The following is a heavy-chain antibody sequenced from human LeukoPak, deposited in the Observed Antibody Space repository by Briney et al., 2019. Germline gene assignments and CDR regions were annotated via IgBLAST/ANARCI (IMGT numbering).Heavy chain of an antibody. CDR1: GYTFTSYG. CDR2: ISAYNGNT. V-gene: IGHV1-18*01. J-gene: IGHJ4*02. D-gene: IGHD3-22*01. CDR3: ARESGYYDSSGYYKYYFDY. Sequence: ASVKVSCKASGYTFTSYGISWVLQAPGQGLEWMGWISAYNGNTNYAQKLQGRVTMTTDTSTSTAYMELRSLRSDDTAVYYCARESGYYDSSGYYKYYFDYWGQGTLVTVSS.